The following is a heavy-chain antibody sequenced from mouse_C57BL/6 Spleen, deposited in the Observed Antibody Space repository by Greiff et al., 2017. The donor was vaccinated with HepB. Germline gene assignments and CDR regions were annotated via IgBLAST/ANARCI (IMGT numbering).Heavy chain of an antibody. J-gene: IGHJ3*01. Sequence: QVQLKQPGAELVRPGTSVQLSCKASGYTFTSYWMPWVKHRPGQGLAWIGVIDPSDSYTNSHQKFKGKATLTVDTSSSTAYRQLSSLTSEDSAVYYCARGGTGAACGDGGQGTLVTVSA. CDR3: ARGGTGAACGD. CDR2: IDPSDSYT. V-gene: IGHV1-59*01. D-gene: IGHD2-13*01. CDR1: GYTFTSYW.